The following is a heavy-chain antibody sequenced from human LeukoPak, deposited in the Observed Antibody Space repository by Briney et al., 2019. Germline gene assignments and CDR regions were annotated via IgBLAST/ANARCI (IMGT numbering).Heavy chain of an antibody. Sequence: SETLSLTCTVSGYSISSGYYWGWIRQPPGQGLEWIGSIYHSGSTYYNPSLKSRVTISLDTSKNQFSLKLSSVTAADTAMYYCARDLSRDRCNRWGQGTLVTVSS. CDR2: IYHSGST. CDR3: ARDLSRDRCNR. CDR1: GYSISSGYY. D-gene: IGHD2-15*01. J-gene: IGHJ5*02. V-gene: IGHV4-38-2*02.